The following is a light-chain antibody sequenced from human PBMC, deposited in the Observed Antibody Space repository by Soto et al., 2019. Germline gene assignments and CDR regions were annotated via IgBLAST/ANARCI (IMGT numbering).Light chain of an antibody. Sequence: EIVMTQSPATLSVSPGERATLSCRASQSVSSNLAWYQQKPGQAPRLLIYGASTKATGIPARFSGSGSGTEFTLTISSLQSANFAVYYCLQYNTWPYTFGQGTKLEIK. CDR1: QSVSSN. V-gene: IGKV3-15*01. CDR2: GAS. CDR3: LQYNTWPYT. J-gene: IGKJ2*01.